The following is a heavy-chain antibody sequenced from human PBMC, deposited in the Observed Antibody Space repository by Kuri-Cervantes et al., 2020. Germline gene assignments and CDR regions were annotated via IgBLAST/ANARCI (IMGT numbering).Heavy chain of an antibody. CDR1: GFTFSDYY. Sequence: GGSLRLSCAASGFTFSDYYMSWIRQAPGKGLEWVSYISSSGSTIYYADSVKGRFTISRDNAKNSLYLQMNSLRAEDTAVYYCAKVNGSGSYLYWYFDLWGRGTLVTVSS. D-gene: IGHD3-10*01. V-gene: IGHV3-11*01. CDR3: AKVNGSGSYLYWYFDL. CDR2: ISSSGSTI. J-gene: IGHJ2*01.